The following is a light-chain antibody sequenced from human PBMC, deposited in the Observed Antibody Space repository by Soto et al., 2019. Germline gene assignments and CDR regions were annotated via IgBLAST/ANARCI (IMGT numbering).Light chain of an antibody. CDR1: SSDVGGYNY. CDR2: DVS. Sequence: QSALTQPASVSGSPGQSITISCTGTSSDVGGYNYVSWYQQHPGKAPKLMIYDVSNRPSGVSNRFSGSKSGNTASLTISGLQAEDEADYYCSSYTSSSTVAFGGGPKLTVL. V-gene: IGLV2-14*01. CDR3: SSYTSSSTVA. J-gene: IGLJ2*01.